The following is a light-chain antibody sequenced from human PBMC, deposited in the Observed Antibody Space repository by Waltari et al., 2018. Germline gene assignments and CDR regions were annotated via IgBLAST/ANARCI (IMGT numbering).Light chain of an antibody. CDR1: SSNLAPHH. V-gene: IGLV1-47*01. CDR3: AAWDDSPSGYV. CDR2: DDN. J-gene: IGLJ1*01. Sequence: HSVLTQPPSAAGTPGQRVTISCSGSSSNLAPHHVYWYQQFPGRAPRLLIYDDNQRPSGVPSRFSVSKSGTSASLVISGLRSDDEANYYCAAWDDSPSGYVFGTGTEVTVL.